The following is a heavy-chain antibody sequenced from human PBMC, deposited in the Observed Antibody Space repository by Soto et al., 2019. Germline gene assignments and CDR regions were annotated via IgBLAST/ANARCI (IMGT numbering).Heavy chain of an antibody. D-gene: IGHD4-4*01. CDR1: GYTFTSYD. CDR3: ARGTTVTTRIIYYMDV. Sequence: GASVKVSCKASGYTFTSYDINWVRQATGQGLEWMGWMNPNSGNTGYARKFQGRVTMTRNTSISTAYMELSSLRSEDTAVYYCARGTTVTTRIIYYMDVWGKGTTVTVSS. V-gene: IGHV1-8*01. CDR2: MNPNSGNT. J-gene: IGHJ6*03.